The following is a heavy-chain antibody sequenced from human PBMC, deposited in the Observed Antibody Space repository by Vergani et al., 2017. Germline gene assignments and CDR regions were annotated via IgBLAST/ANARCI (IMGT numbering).Heavy chain of an antibody. J-gene: IGHJ5*02. CDR1: GGSISSGSYY. CDR3: ARNQQARHMRFGQLTYYGFDP. CDR2: IYTSGST. D-gene: IGHD3-10*01. Sequence: QVQLQESGPGLVKPSQTLSLTCAVSGGSISSGSYYWSWIRQPAGKGLEWIGRIYTSGSTNYNPSLKSRVTISVATSKNQFYLKLTTVTAADTAVYYCARNQQARHMRFGQLTYYGFDPWGQGTLVTVSS. V-gene: IGHV4-61*02.